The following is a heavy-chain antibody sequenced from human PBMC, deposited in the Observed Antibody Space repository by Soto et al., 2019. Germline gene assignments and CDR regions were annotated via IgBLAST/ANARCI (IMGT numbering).Heavy chain of an antibody. CDR1: GGSISSYY. V-gene: IGHV4-59*08. Sequence: SETLSLICTVSGGSISSYYWSRIRQPPGKGLEWIGYIYYSGSTNYNPSLKSRVTISVDTSKNQFSLKLSSVTAADTAVYYCARQWGTDAFDIWGQGTMVTVS. J-gene: IGHJ3*02. CDR3: ARQWGTDAFDI. CDR2: IYYSGST. D-gene: IGHD1-1*01.